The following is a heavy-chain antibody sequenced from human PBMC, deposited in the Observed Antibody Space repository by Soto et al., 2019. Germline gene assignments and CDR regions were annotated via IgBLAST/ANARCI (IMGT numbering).Heavy chain of an antibody. V-gene: IGHV1-2*02. CDR3: ARNYYDSSDRDYLDY. Sequence: ASVKVSCKASGDVFRSYGINWVRQAPGQGLEWMGWINPITGGTNYAPKFQGRVTMTRDTSITTAYMELSRLRSDDTAVYYCARNYYDSSDRDYLDYWGQGTPVTVS. CDR1: GDVFRSYG. D-gene: IGHD3-22*01. J-gene: IGHJ4*02. CDR2: INPITGGT.